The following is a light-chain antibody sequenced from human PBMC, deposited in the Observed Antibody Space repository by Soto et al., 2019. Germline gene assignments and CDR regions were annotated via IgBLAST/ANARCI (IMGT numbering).Light chain of an antibody. Sequence: QSVLTQPPSASGTPGQRVSISCSGSSSNIGSNAVSWYQHFPGTAPKVLIYSDDQRPSGVPDRFSGSKSGTSASLAISGLRAEDDADYFCAAWGDSLNTWVFGGGTKVTVL. V-gene: IGLV1-44*01. CDR2: SDD. J-gene: IGLJ3*02. CDR1: SSNIGSNA. CDR3: AAWGDSLNTWV.